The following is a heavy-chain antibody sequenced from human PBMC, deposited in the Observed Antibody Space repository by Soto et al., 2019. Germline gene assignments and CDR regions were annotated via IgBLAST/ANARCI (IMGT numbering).Heavy chain of an antibody. Sequence: QVQQWGAGLLKPSETLSLTCAVYGGSSSDYRWNWIRQSPGKGLEWIGDINHSGSTNYNPSLKSRVTLTVETSKNQVYLKLTSVTAADTAVYYCSEGAYLAYWGQGILVTVSS. V-gene: IGHV4-34*01. J-gene: IGHJ4*02. CDR2: INHSGST. CDR1: GGSSSDYR. CDR3: SEGAYLAY.